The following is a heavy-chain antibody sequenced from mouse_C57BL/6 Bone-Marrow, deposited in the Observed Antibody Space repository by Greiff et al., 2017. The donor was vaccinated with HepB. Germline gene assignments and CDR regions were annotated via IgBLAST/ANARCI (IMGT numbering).Heavy chain of an antibody. J-gene: IGHJ3*01. CDR2: IDPNSGGT. Sequence: QVQLKQPGAELVKPGASVKLSCKASGYTFTSYWMHWVKQRPGRGLEWIGRIDPNSGGTKYNEKFKSKATLTVDKPSSTAYMQLSSLTSEDSAVYYCARSDGYYSAWFAYWGQGTLVTVSA. CDR3: ARSDGYYSAWFAY. V-gene: IGHV1-72*01. CDR1: GYTFTSYW. D-gene: IGHD2-3*01.